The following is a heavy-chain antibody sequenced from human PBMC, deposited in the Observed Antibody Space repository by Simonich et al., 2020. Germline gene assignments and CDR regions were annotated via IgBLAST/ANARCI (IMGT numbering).Heavy chain of an antibody. CDR3: ARRYYSTSFDY. V-gene: IGHV4-34*01. D-gene: IGHD6-6*01. Sequence: QVQLQQWGAGLLKPSETLSLTCAVYGGSFSGYYWSWIRQPPGKGLEWIGEINHSVSTNYNPSLKSRVTISVDTSKNPFSLKLSSVPAADTAVYYCARRYYSTSFDYWGQGTLVTVSS. CDR1: GGSFSGYY. J-gene: IGHJ4*02. CDR2: INHSVST.